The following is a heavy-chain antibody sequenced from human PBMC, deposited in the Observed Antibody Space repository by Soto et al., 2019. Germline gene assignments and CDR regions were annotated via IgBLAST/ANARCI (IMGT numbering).Heavy chain of an antibody. Sequence: PSGTLSLTCPVSGISITDEDRLTCPRPPPEKGLAWIGELSYTVTTYYTPSLMSRVTISRDTGKNQLYLRLASVTAADTAVAFFARQPTVSTTRRFFYSWGQGCRGTVSA. D-gene: IGHD4-17*01. CDR1: GISITDEDRL. CDR2: LSYTVTT. V-gene: IGHV4-30-4*01. CDR3: ARQPTVSTTRRFFYS. J-gene: IGHJ4*02.